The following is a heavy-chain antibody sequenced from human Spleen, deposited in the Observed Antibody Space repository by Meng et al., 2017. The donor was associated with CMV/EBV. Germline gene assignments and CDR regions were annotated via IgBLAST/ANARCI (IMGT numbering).Heavy chain of an antibody. J-gene: IGHJ6*02. Sequence: GGSLRLSCASSGFTFSSCAMTWVRQAPGKGLEWVSSISGSGGVTNYADSVKGRFTISRDNSKNTLFLPMSSLTADDTAVYFCAKILEAHIESYFYGLDVWGQGTTVTVSS. CDR2: ISGSGGVT. V-gene: IGHV3-23*01. CDR3: AKILEAHIESYFYGLDV. CDR1: GFTFSSCA. D-gene: IGHD3-3*01.